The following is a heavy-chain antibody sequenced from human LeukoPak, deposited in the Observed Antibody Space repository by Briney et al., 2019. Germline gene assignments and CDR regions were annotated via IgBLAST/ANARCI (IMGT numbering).Heavy chain of an antibody. CDR3: ARPGHCSGGSCYSTNDAFDI. CDR1: GYSFTTYW. D-gene: IGHD2-15*01. CDR2: IYPGDSDT. J-gene: IGHJ3*02. Sequence: GESLKISFKVSGYSFTTYWIGWVRQMPGKGLEWTGIIYPGDSDTRYSPSFQGQVTISADKSISTAYLQWSSLKASDTAMYYCARPGHCSGGSCYSTNDAFDIWGQGTMVTVSS. V-gene: IGHV5-51*01.